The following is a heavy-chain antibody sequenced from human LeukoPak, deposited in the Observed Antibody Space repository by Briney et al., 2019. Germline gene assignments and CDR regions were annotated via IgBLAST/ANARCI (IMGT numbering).Heavy chain of an antibody. CDR3: ARDSRSYFDY. V-gene: IGHV4-59*01. CDR2: IYYSGST. Sequence: SETLSLTCTVSGGSISSYYWSWIRQPPGKGPEWIGYIYYSGSTNYNPSLKSRVTISVDRSKKQFSLKLSSVTAADTAVYYCARDSRSYFDYWGQGTLVTVSS. J-gene: IGHJ4*02. CDR1: GGSISSYY.